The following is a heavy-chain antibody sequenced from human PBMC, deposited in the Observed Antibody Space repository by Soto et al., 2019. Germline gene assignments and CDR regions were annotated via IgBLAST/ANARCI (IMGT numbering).Heavy chain of an antibody. J-gene: IGHJ4*02. CDR2: IYYSGST. Sequence: SETLSLTCGVCGGSISSDGSYWTWIRQLPGGGLEWIGYIYYSGSTSYNPSLESRASISVDSSENQFSLRLTSVTAADTAVYYCARRAGNRRGYPIDSWGQGTLVTVSS. CDR3: ARRAGNRRGYPIDS. V-gene: IGHV4-31*11. D-gene: IGHD5-18*01. CDR1: GGSISSDGSY.